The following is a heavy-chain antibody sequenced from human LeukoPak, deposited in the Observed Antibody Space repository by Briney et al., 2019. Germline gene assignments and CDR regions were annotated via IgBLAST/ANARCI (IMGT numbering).Heavy chain of an antibody. CDR1: GFSFDDYT. CDR2: ISWDGSIT. D-gene: IGHD6-6*01. V-gene: IGHV3-43*01. CDR3: GKDIGISSSRTSDY. J-gene: IGHJ4*02. Sequence: PGGSLRLSRAASGFSFDDYTMHWVRQAPGNGLEWCSLISWDGSITDYAGSVKGRFTISRDNSKDSLYLQMNSLRTEDTALYYCGKDIGISSSRTSDYWGQGTLVTVSS.